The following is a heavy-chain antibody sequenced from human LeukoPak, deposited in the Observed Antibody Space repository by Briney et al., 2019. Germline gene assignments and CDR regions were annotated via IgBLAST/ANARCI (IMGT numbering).Heavy chain of an antibody. D-gene: IGHD6-19*01. Sequence: ASVKVSCKASGYTFTCYYMHWVRQAPGQGLEWMGWINPNSGGTNYAQKLQGRVTMTRDTSISTAYMELSRLRSDDTAVYYCARDLRSGPLDYWGQGNLVTVSS. CDR1: GYTFTCYY. V-gene: IGHV1-2*02. J-gene: IGHJ4*02. CDR3: ARDLRSGPLDY. CDR2: INPNSGGT.